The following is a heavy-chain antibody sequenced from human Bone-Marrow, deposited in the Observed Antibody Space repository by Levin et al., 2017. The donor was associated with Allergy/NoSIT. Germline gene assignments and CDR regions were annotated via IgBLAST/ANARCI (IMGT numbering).Heavy chain of an antibody. CDR1: GFTFSSYY. J-gene: IGHJ4*02. V-gene: IGHV3-74*01. CDR3: ARGGCSATSCLDY. D-gene: IGHD2-15*01. CDR2: IHTDTSVT. Sequence: SGGSLRLSCAASGFTFSSYYIHWVRQAPGKGLAWVSNIHTDTSVTNYADSVKGRFTISRDNAKNTLYLQMNSLRAEDTAVYYCARGGCSATSCLDYWGQGTLVTVSS.